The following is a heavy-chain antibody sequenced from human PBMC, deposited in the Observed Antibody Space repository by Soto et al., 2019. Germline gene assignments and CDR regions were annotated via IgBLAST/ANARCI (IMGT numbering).Heavy chain of an antibody. CDR2: IAHDGHT. V-gene: IGHV4-4*02. CDR1: SGSITTSVL. CDR3: VGGRDYDY. D-gene: IGHD1-26*01. Sequence: SETLSLTCDVSSGSITTSVLWTWVLQFPGKGLEWIGEIAHDGHTNYNPSLSGRVTMSVDLSNSQFSLNVASVTAADTAVYFCVGGRDYDYWGQGTLVTVSS. J-gene: IGHJ4*02.